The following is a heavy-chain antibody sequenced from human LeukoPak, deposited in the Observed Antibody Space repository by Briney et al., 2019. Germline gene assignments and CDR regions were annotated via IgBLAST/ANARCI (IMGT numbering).Heavy chain of an antibody. V-gene: IGHV3-9*01. CDR2: ISWNSGSI. CDR3: AKVPVYMVRGVISRFDY. CDR1: GFTFDDYA. Sequence: PGGSLRLSCAASGFTFDDYAMHWVRQAPGRGLEWVSGISWNSGSIGYADSVKGRFTISRDNSKNTLYLQMNSLRAEDTAVYYCAKVPVYMVRGVISRFDYWGQGTLVTVSS. D-gene: IGHD3-10*01. J-gene: IGHJ4*02.